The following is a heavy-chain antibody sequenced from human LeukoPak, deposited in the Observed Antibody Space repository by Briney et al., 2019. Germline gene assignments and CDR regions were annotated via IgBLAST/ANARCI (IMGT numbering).Heavy chain of an antibody. CDR2: FYHGGST. CDR3: VKYSSSWYGAYFDY. D-gene: IGHD6-13*01. CDR1: GYSISTGYY. Sequence: SETLSLTCTVSGYSISTGYYWDWIRQPPGKGLEWIGTFYHGGSTYYNPSLKSRVTISVDTSKNQFSLKLSSVTAADTAVYYCVKYSSSWYGAYFDYWGQGTLVTVSS. J-gene: IGHJ4*02. V-gene: IGHV4-38-2*02.